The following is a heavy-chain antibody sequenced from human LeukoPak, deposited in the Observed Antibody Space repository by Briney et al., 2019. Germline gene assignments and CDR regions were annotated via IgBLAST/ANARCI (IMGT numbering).Heavy chain of an antibody. Sequence: PSKTLSLTCTVSGGSISSHYWSWIRQPPGKGLEWIGYIYYSGSTNYNPSLKSRVTISVDTSKNQFSLKLSSVTAADTAVYYCARQVRGVIEWFDPWGQGTLVTVSS. D-gene: IGHD3-10*01. CDR1: GGSISSHY. CDR2: IYYSGST. J-gene: IGHJ5*02. CDR3: ARQVRGVIEWFDP. V-gene: IGHV4-59*11.